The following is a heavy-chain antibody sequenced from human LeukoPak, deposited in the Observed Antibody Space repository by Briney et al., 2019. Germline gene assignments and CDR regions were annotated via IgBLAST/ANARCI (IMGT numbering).Heavy chain of an antibody. Sequence: SETLSLTCSVSGGSISSYSWSWIRQPPGKGLEWIGYIYSSGSTNYNPSLKSRVTISGDTSKNQFSLKLTPVTAADTAVYYCASTAADYYSYYYYYMDVWGKGTTVTVSS. J-gene: IGHJ6*03. V-gene: IGHV4-4*09. CDR2: IYSSGST. D-gene: IGHD6-13*01. CDR3: ASTAADYYSYYYYYMDV. CDR1: GGSISSYS.